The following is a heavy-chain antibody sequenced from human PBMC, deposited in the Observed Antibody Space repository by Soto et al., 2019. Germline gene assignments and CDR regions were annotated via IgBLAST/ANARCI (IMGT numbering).Heavy chain of an antibody. Sequence: GGSLRLSCAASGFTFSSYGMHWVRQAPGKGLEWVAVIWYDGSNKYYADSVKGRFTISRDNSKNTLYLQMNSLRAEDTAVYYCAKDLYSSGYNFDYWGQGTLVTVSS. J-gene: IGHJ4*02. CDR3: AKDLYSSGYNFDY. CDR1: GFTFSSYG. CDR2: IWYDGSNK. V-gene: IGHV3-30*02. D-gene: IGHD6-19*01.